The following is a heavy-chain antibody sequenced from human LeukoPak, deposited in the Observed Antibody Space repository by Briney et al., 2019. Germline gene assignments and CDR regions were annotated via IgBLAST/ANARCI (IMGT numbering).Heavy chain of an antibody. Sequence: GGSLRLSYAASGFTVSSNYMSWVRQAPGKGLEWVSVIYSGGSTYYADSVEGRFTISRDNSKNTLYLQMNSLRGEDTAVYYCARERYGSGSFYWGQGTLVTVSS. V-gene: IGHV3-66*01. CDR3: ARERYGSGSFY. CDR2: IYSGGST. CDR1: GFTVSSNY. D-gene: IGHD3-10*01. J-gene: IGHJ4*02.